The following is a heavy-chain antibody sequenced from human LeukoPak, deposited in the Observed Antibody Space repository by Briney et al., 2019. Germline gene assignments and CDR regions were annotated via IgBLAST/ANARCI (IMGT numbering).Heavy chain of an antibody. CDR2: IYSGGST. Sequence: GGSLRLSCAASGFIVSSNYMSWVRQAPGKGLEWVSVIYSGGSTYYADSVKGRFTISRDNSKNTLNLQMNSLRVEDTAVYYCARVSYYDSSGPDALDIWGQGTLVTVSS. D-gene: IGHD3-22*01. J-gene: IGHJ3*02. V-gene: IGHV3-53*01. CDR3: ARVSYYDSSGPDALDI. CDR1: GFIVSSNY.